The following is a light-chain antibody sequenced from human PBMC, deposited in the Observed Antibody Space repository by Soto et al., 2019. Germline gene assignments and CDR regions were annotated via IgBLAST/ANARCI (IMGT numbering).Light chain of an antibody. V-gene: IGKV3-20*01. J-gene: IGKJ2*01. CDR2: GAS. Sequence: DIVLTQSPGTLSLSPGERATLSGRASQSVSGTKLAWYQHRPGQTPRRLIYGASSRATGIPARFSGGGSGADFTLTINRGEPEDFAGYYCHHFGPSPPYTFGQGTKLEIK. CDR1: QSVSGTK. CDR3: HHFGPSPPYT.